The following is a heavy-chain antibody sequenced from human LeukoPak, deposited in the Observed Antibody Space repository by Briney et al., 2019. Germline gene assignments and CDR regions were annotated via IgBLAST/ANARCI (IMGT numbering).Heavy chain of an antibody. CDR3: AKTRGRAAAGFDY. V-gene: IGHV3-23*01. J-gene: IGHJ4*02. Sequence: GGSLRLSCAASGFTFSSYAMTWVRQAPGKGLEWVSAVSGSGDSTYYADSVKGRFIISRDNSKNTLYLQMNSLRAEDTAVYYCAKTRGRAAAGFDYWGQGTLVTVSS. CDR2: VSGSGDST. CDR1: GFTFSSYA. D-gene: IGHD6-13*01.